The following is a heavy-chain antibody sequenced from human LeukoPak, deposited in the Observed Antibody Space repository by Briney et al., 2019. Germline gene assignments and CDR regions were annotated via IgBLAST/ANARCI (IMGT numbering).Heavy chain of an antibody. CDR2: ISGSGGST. D-gene: IGHD3-10*01. CDR3: AKVDVTMVRGVIMGYYFDY. Sequence: GGSLRLSCAASGFTFSSYAMSWVRQAPGKGLEWVSAISGSGGSTYYADSVKGRFTISRDNSKNTLYLQMNSLRAEDTAVYYCAKVDVTMVRGVIMGYYFDYWGQGTLVTASS. V-gene: IGHV3-23*01. CDR1: GFTFSSYA. J-gene: IGHJ4*02.